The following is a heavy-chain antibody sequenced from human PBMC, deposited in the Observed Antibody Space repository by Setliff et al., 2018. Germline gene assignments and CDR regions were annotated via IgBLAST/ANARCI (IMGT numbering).Heavy chain of an antibody. CDR1: GYTFTGYY. J-gene: IGHJ4*02. CDR2: INPNSGGT. D-gene: IGHD3-16*01. CDR3: AKQGDLAFDY. V-gene: IGHV1-2*02. Sequence: GASVKVSCKASGYTFTGYYMHWVRQAPGQGLEWMGWINPNSGGTNYAQKFQGRVTMTRDTSSSTIYMEVNSLTSDDTAVYFCAKQGDLAFDYWGQGTLVTVSS.